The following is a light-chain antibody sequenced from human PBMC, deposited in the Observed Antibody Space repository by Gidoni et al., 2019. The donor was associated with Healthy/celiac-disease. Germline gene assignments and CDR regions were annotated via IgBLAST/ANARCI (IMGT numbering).Light chain of an antibody. CDR2: GNS. V-gene: IGLV1-40*01. CDR1: SSTIGAGYD. Sequence: QSVLTQPPSVSGAPGPRVTISCPGSSSTIGAGYDVPWYQQLPGTAPKLLIYGNSNRPSGVPDRFSGSKSGTSASLAITGLQAEDEADYYCQSYDSSLSGWVFGGGTKLTVL. J-gene: IGLJ3*02. CDR3: QSYDSSLSGWV.